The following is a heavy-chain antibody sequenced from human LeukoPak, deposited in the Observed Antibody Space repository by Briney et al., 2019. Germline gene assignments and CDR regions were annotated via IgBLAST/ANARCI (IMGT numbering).Heavy chain of an antibody. D-gene: IGHD3-10*01. J-gene: IGHJ4*02. Sequence: PGGSLRLSCAPSGFTFSNYAVSWVRQAPGKGVEWGSSVSDSGGSTYYADSVRGRFTISRDNSKNTLYLQMNSLRAEDSALYYCAKGLPGFGDLLDVWNYWGQGILVTVSS. CDR1: GFTFSNYA. CDR2: VSDSGGST. CDR3: AKGLPGFGDLLDVWNY. V-gene: IGHV3-23*01.